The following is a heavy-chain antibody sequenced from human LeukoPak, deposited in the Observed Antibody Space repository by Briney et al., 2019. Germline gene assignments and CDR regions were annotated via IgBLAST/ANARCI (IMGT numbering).Heavy chain of an antibody. J-gene: IGHJ5*02. CDR1: GGSISSSSYY. CDR2: VNHSGTT. D-gene: IGHD5-12*01. V-gene: IGHV4-39*07. Sequence: PSETLSLTCTVSGGSISSSSYYWGRIRRTPGKGLEWIGEVNHSGTTNYNPSLKSRVTISVDTSKNQFSLKVTSVTAADTALYYCARAYNGYDYPWGRGTLVTVSS. CDR3: ARAYNGYDYP.